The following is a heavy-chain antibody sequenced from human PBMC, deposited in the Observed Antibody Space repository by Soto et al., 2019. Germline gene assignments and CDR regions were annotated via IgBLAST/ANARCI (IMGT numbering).Heavy chain of an antibody. D-gene: IGHD2-15*01. CDR3: ARGTGYCSGGSCYSQGHYYYGMDV. Sequence: ASVKVSCKASGGTFSSYAISWVRQAPGQGLEWMGGIIPIFGTANYAQKFQGRVTITADESTSTAYMELSSLRSEDMAVYYCARGTGYCSGGSCYSQGHYYYGMDVWGQGTTVTVSS. V-gene: IGHV1-69*13. CDR1: GGTFSSYA. CDR2: IIPIFGTA. J-gene: IGHJ6*02.